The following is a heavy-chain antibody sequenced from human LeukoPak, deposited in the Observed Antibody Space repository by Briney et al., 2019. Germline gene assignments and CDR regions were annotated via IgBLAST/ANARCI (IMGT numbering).Heavy chain of an antibody. D-gene: IGHD3-22*01. V-gene: IGHV4-59*08. CDR3: ARHSSYYDRIDY. CDR2: IYYSGST. CDR1: GGSISSYY. Sequence: PSETLSLTCTVSGGSISSYYWNWIWQPPGKGLEWIGYIYYSGSTNYNPSLKSRVTISIDTSKNQFSLKLSSVTAADTAVYYCARHSSYYDRIDYWGQGTLVTVSS. J-gene: IGHJ4*02.